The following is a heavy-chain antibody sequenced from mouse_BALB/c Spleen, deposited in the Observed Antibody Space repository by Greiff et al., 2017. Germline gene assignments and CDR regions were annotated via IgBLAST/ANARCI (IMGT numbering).Heavy chain of an antibody. CDR3: ARSEVRHYAMDY. Sequence: EVMLVESGGGLVQPGGSRKLSCAASGFTFSSFGMHWVRQAPEKGLEWVAYISSGSSTIYYADTVKGRFTISRDNPKNTLFLQMTSLRSEDTAMYYCARSEVRHYAMDYWGQGTSGTVSS. CDR2: ISSGSSTI. CDR1: GFTFSSFG. D-gene: IGHD2-14*01. V-gene: IGHV5-17*02. J-gene: IGHJ4*01.